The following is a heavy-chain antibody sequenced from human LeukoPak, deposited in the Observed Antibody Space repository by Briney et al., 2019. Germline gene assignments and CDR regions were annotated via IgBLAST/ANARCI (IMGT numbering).Heavy chain of an antibody. CDR2: IYYSGSA. Sequence: SETLSLTCTVSGVSVSSGSYYWSWIRQPPGKGLEWIGYIYYSGSAKDNPSLKSRVTISVDTSKNQFSLKLTSVTAADTAVYYCARGFGDWGLSWFDPWGQGTLVTVSS. J-gene: IGHJ5*02. CDR1: GVSVSSGSYY. D-gene: IGHD3-10*01. CDR3: ARGFGDWGLSWFDP. V-gene: IGHV4-61*01.